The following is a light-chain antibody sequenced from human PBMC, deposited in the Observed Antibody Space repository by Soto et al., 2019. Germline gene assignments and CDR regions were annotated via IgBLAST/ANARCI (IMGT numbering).Light chain of an antibody. Sequence: DIQMTQSPSTLSASVGDRVTITCRASQSISGWLAWYQQKPGKAPKLLIYKASTLESGVPPRFSGSESGTEFTLTINSQQPDDFATYYCQQYNSLWTFGQGTKVEIK. V-gene: IGKV1-5*03. CDR1: QSISGW. CDR2: KAS. CDR3: QQYNSLWT. J-gene: IGKJ1*01.